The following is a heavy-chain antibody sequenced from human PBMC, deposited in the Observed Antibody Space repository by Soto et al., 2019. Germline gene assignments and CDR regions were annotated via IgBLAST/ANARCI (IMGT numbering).Heavy chain of an antibody. J-gene: IGHJ4*02. CDR2: IWHDGSKT. V-gene: IGHV3-33*01. D-gene: IGHD4-17*01. CDR3: ARGREGVYGDYFRSDFDY. Sequence: QVQLVESGGGVVQPGRSLRLSCAASGFLFSSSGMHWVRQAPGKGLECVAIIWHDGSKTQYADSVKGRFIISRDNSNNTLYLQMSGLRAEYTAIYYCARGREGVYGDYFRSDFDYWGQGTLVTVSS. CDR1: GFLFSSSG.